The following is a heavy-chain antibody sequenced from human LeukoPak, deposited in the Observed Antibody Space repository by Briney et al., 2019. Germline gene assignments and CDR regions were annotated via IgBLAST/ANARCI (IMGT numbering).Heavy chain of an antibody. CDR1: GYTFSSYG. CDR3: ARDRDDSSGYYFY. CDR2: IWHDGSNK. J-gene: IGHJ4*02. D-gene: IGHD3-22*01. Sequence: GRSLRVSCAASGYTFSSYGMRWVRQAPGKGLEWVAVIWHDGSNKYYADSVKGRFTISRDNSKNTLYLQMNSLRAEDTAVYYCARDRDDSSGYYFYWGQGTLVTVSS. V-gene: IGHV3-33*01.